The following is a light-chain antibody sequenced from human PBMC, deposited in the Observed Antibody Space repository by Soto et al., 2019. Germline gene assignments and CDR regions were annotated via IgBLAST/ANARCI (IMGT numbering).Light chain of an antibody. CDR2: YXX. CDR3: QVWDSSSDLVV. CDR1: NIGSKS. V-gene: IGLV3-21*04. J-gene: IGLJ2*01. Sequence: SYELTQPPSVSVAPGKTARITCGGNNIGSKSVHWYQQKPGQDPVLVIFYXXXRXXXXXXRXXXXXFGNTATLTISRVEAGDEADYYCQVWDSSSDLVVFGGGTKLTVL.